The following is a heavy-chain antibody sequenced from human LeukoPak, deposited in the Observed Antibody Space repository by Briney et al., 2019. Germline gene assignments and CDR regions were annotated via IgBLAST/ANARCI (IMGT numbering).Heavy chain of an antibody. Sequence: SETLSLTCTVSGGFISSSSYYWGWIRQPPGKGLEWIGSIYYSGSTYYNPSLKSRVTISVDTSKNQFSLKLSSVTAADTAVYYCARHPYSCGWSGSWFDPWGQGTLVTVSS. CDR3: ARHPYSCGWSGSWFDP. D-gene: IGHD6-19*01. CDR1: GGFISSSSYY. CDR2: IYYSGST. V-gene: IGHV4-39*01. J-gene: IGHJ5*02.